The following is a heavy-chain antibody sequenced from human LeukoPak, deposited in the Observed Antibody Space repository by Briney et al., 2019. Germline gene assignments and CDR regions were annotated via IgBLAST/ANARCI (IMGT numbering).Heavy chain of an antibody. Sequence: PGGSLSLSCLASGFSFNSYTMNWVREAPGKGLEWVSTISPGVSGYTWYAESVKGRFTISRDNPENSLYLQMDSLRADDTAVYYCVRDVSRRIGMDVWGQGTTVTVSS. D-gene: IGHD2/OR15-2a*01. J-gene: IGHJ6*02. V-gene: IGHV3-21*06. CDR1: GFSFNSYT. CDR3: VRDVSRRIGMDV. CDR2: ISPGVSGYT.